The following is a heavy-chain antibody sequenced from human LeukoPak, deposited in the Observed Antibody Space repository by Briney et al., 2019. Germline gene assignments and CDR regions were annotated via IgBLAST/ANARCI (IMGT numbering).Heavy chain of an antibody. CDR1: GFTFSDYY. D-gene: IGHD6-13*01. J-gene: IGHJ6*03. CDR3: ARDYYGAAAGTVYYYMDV. V-gene: IGHV3-11*01. CDR2: ISSSGSTI. Sequence: GGSLRLSCAASGFTFSDYYMSWIRQAPGKGLEWVSYISSSGSTIYYADSVKGRFTISRDNAKNSLYLQMNSLRAEDTAVYYCARDYYGAAAGTVYYYMDVWGKGTTVTVSS.